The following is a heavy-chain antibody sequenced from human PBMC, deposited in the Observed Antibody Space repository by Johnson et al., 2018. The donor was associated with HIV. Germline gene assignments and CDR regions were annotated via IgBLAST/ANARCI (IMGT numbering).Heavy chain of an antibody. CDR1: GFTFSSYA. CDR3: ASLSSSGAFDI. CDR2: ISYDGSNK. J-gene: IGHJ3*02. D-gene: IGHD6-6*01. V-gene: IGHV3-30-3*01. Sequence: QVQLVESGGGVVQPGRSLRLSCAASGFTFSSYAMHWVRQAPGKGLEWVAVISYDGSNKYYADSVKGRFTISRDNSKNTLYLQMNSLRAEDTAVYYCASLSSSGAFDIWGQGTMVTVSS.